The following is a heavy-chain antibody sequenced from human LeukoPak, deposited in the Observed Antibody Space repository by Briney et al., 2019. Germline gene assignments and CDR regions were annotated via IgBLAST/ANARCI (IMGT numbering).Heavy chain of an antibody. V-gene: IGHV3-53*01. Sequence: GGSLRLSCAASDFSVGSNYMTWVRQAPGKGLEWVSLIYSVGTTFYADSVKGRFTISRDNSKNTLYLQMNSLRAEDTAVYYCAKEPWSFDYWGQGTLVTVSS. CDR3: AKEPWSFDY. CDR1: DFSVGSNY. D-gene: IGHD2-8*02. CDR2: IYSVGTT. J-gene: IGHJ4*02.